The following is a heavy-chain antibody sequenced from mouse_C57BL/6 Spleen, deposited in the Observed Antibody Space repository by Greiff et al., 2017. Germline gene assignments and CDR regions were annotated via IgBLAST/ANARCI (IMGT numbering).Heavy chain of an antibody. J-gene: IGHJ4*01. CDR2: IDPSDSET. V-gene: IGHV1-52*01. CDR3: ARAPYAMDY. Sequence: QVHVKQPGAELVRPGSSVKLSCKASGYTFTSYWMHWVKQRPIQGLEWIGNIDPSDSETHYNQKFKDKATLTVDKSSSTAYMQLSSLTSEDSAVYYCARAPYAMDYWGQGTSVTVSS. CDR1: GYTFTSYW.